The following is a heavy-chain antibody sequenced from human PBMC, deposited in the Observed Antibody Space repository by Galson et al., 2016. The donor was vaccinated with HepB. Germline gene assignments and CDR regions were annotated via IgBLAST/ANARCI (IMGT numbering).Heavy chain of an antibody. CDR2: INYSGST. V-gene: IGHV4-34*01. CDR1: GGPFSGYY. Sequence: SETLSLTCAVYGGPFSGYYWIWIRQPPGKGLEWIGEINYSGSTKYKPSLKSRVTISVDTSKNQFSLKLSSVTAADTGVYYCAGAQLSLEMALDCRGQGTLVTVSS. J-gene: IGHJ4*02. D-gene: IGHD5-24*01. CDR3: AGAQLSLEMALDC.